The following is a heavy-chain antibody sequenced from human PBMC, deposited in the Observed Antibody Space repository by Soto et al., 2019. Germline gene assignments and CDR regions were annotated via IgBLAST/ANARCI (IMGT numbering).Heavy chain of an antibody. Sequence: SLRLSCAASGFAFNRYYMSWVRQAPGKGLEWVATVDQDGSAKYYVDSVKGRFTISGDNAKNSLYVQMNSLRGEDTAVYYCARYCAYDSIYYCSSDRLDYWGQGTLVTVSS. CDR2: VDQDGSAK. V-gene: IGHV3-7*01. D-gene: IGHD3-22*01. J-gene: IGHJ4*02. CDR1: GFAFNRYY. CDR3: ARYCAYDSIYYCSSDRLDY.